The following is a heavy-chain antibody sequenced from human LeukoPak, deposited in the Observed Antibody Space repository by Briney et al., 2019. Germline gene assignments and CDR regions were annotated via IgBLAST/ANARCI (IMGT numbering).Heavy chain of an antibody. CDR3: ARVPLATAGQGINY. J-gene: IGHJ4*02. CDR1: GFTFSGSA. D-gene: IGHD6-13*01. Sequence: GGSLRLSCAASGFTFSGSAMHWVRQASGKGLEWVGRIRSKANSYATAYAASVKGRFTISRDDSKNTAYPQMNSLKTEDTAVYYCARVPLATAGQGINYWGQGTLVTVSS. CDR2: IRSKANSYAT. V-gene: IGHV3-73*01.